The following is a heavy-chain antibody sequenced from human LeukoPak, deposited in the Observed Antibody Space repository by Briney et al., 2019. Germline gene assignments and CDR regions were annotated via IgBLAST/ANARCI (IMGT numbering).Heavy chain of an antibody. CDR2: IYYSGST. CDR3: ARDSLLTVTGMDV. CDR1: GGSFSGYY. V-gene: IGHV4-34*09. J-gene: IGHJ6*04. Sequence: SETLSLTCAVYGGSFSGYYWSWLRQPPGKGLEWIGYIYYSGSTYYNPSLKSRVTISVDTTKNQSSLKLSSVTAADTAVYYCARDSLLTVTGMDVWGKGTTVTVSS. D-gene: IGHD4-17*01.